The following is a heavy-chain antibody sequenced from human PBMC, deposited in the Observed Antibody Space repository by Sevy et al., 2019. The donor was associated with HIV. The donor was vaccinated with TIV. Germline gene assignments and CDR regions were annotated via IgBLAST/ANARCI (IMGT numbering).Heavy chain of an antibody. J-gene: IGHJ4*02. V-gene: IGHV3-21*06. Sequence: GGSLRLSCAASEFTFRDYTMNWVRQVPGKGLESVSSISSGSSYISYADSVKGRFTISRDNAENLLFLQMNSLRAEDTAVYYCVRDRDYYGSGSYDYWGQGTLVTVSS. CDR1: EFTFRDYT. D-gene: IGHD3-10*01. CDR3: VRDRDYYGSGSYDY. CDR2: ISSGSSYI.